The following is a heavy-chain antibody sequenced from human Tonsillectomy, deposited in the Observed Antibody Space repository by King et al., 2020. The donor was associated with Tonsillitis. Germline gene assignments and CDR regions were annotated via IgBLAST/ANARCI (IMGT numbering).Heavy chain of an antibody. CDR1: GFSFSSYW. Sequence: VQLVESGGGLVQPGGSLRVSCAASGFSFSSYWMSWVRQAPGKGLEWVAHIKQDGSEESYADSVKGRFTISRDNAKNSLYLQMNSLRVEDTAVYYCARGIRSDWGQGTLVIVSS. D-gene: IGHD2/OR15-2a*01. J-gene: IGHJ4*02. CDR3: ARGIRSD. V-gene: IGHV3-7*01. CDR2: IKQDGSEE.